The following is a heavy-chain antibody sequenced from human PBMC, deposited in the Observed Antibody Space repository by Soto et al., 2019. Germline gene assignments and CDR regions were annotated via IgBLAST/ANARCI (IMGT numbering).Heavy chain of an antibody. D-gene: IGHD3-22*01. J-gene: IGHJ4*02. CDR2: ISYDGSNK. CDR1: GFTFSSYA. CDR3: ARSPDYYDSSGYYYFDY. V-gene: IGHV3-30-3*01. Sequence: QVQLVESGGGAVQPGRSLRLSCAASGFTFSSYAMHWVRQAPGKGLEWVAVISYDGSNKYYADSVKGRFTISRDNSKNTLYLQMNSLRAEDTAVYYCARSPDYYDSSGYYYFDYWGQGTLVTVSS.